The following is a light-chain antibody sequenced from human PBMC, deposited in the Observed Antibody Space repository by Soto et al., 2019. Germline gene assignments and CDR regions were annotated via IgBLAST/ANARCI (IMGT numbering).Light chain of an antibody. CDR3: SSYAGDNSLL. V-gene: IGLV2-8*01. CDR2: EVN. J-gene: IGLJ2*01. CDR1: SSDVGGYNY. Sequence: QSALTQPPSASGSPGQSVTISCTGTSSDVGGYNYVSWYQQNPGKVPKLMIYEVNKRPSGVPDLFSGSKSGNTASLTVSGLQTEDEADDYCSSYAGDNSLLFGGGTKLTVL.